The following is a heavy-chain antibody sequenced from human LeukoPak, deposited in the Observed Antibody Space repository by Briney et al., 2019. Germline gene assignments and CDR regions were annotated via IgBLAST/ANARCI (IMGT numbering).Heavy chain of an antibody. CDR2: ISAYIGNT. Sequence: GASVKVSCKASGYTFTSYGISWVRQAPGQGLEWMGWISAYIGNTNYAQKLQGRVTMTTDTSTSTAYMELRSLRSDDTAVYYCARGTITMVRGVIISHYYYGMDVWGQGTTVTVSS. CDR3: ARGTITMVRGVIISHYYYGMDV. V-gene: IGHV1-18*01. CDR1: GYTFTSYG. J-gene: IGHJ6*02. D-gene: IGHD3-10*01.